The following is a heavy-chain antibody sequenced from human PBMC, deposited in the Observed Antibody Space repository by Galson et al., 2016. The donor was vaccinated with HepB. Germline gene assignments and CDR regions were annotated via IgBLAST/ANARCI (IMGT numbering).Heavy chain of an antibody. V-gene: IGHV3-73*01. Sequence: SLRLSCAASGFTFSGSALHWVRQASGKGLEWVGRTRNKANGYATAQAASVKGRFTISRDDSTNTAYLQMNRPETENAAVYYWTSPSRFFAVDTCYSGMDVWGQGTTVTVSS. D-gene: IGHD3-3*01. CDR1: GFTFSGSA. J-gene: IGHJ6*02. CDR2: TRNKANGYAT. CDR3: TSPSRFFAVDTCYSGMDV.